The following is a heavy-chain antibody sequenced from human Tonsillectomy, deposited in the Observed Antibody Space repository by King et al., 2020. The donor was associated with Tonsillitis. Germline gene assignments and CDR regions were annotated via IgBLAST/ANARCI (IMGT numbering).Heavy chain of an antibody. CDR2: IYPGDSDT. CDR3: ARPRVREVDRGFITYFDY. D-gene: IGHD3-10*01. J-gene: IGHJ4*02. CDR1: GYSFTTYW. V-gene: IGHV5-51*01. Sequence: VQLVESGAEVKKPGESLKISCKGSGYSFTTYWIGWVRQMPGKGLEWMGIIYPGDSDTRYSPSFQGQVTISADKSISTAYLQWRSLKASDTAMYYCARPRVREVDRGFITYFDYWGQGTLVTVSS.